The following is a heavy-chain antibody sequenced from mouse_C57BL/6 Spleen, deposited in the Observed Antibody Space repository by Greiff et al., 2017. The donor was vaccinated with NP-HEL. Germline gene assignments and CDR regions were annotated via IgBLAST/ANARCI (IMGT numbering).Heavy chain of an antibody. Sequence: QVQLKESGAELVKPGASVKMSCKASGYTFTTYPIEWMKQNHGKSLEWIGNFHPYNDDTKYNEKFKGKATLTVEKSSSTVYLELSRLTSDDSAVYYCARNGYYYPPYAMDYWGQGTSVTVSS. CDR2: FHPYNDDT. V-gene: IGHV1-47*01. CDR1: GYTFTTYP. CDR3: ARNGYYYPPYAMDY. D-gene: IGHD2-3*01. J-gene: IGHJ4*01.